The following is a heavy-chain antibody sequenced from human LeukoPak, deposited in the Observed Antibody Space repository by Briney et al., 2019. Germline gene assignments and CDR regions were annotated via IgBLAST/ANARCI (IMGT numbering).Heavy chain of an antibody. J-gene: IGHJ4*02. V-gene: IGHV3-33*01. CDR2: IWYDGNNK. Sequence: PGRSLRLSCAASGFTFSNYGMHWVRQAPGKGLEWVALIWYDGNNKYYADSVKGRFTVSRDNSENTLYLQMNSLRDEDTAVYYCSREDGRVNFDYWGQGTLVTVPP. CDR3: SREDGRVNFDY. CDR1: GFTFSNYG. D-gene: IGHD5-24*01.